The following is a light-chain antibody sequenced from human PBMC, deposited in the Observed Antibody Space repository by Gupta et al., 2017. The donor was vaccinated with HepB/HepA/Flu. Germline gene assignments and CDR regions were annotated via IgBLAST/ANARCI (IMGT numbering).Light chain of an antibody. Sequence: QSALTQPPSASGSPGQSVTIPCTGTSRGVGGYKYGPWYQQHPGKAPKLQIYEVSKRPSGVRDRFPSSKSGNTASLTVSGLQAEDGSYYNCSSYAGNNNVVFGGGTKLTVL. J-gene: IGLJ3*02. CDR3: SSYAGNNNVV. V-gene: IGLV2-8*01. CDR2: EVS. CDR1: SRGVGGYKY.